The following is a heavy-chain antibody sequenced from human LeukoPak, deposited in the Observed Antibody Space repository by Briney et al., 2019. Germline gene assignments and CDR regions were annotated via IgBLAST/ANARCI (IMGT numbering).Heavy chain of an antibody. CDR3: ARDLANIAAAGNPPHDAFDI. D-gene: IGHD6-13*01. Sequence: ASVKVSCKASGYTFTSYGISWVRQAPGQGLEWMGWISAYNGNTNYAQKLQGRITMTTGTSTSTAYMELRSLRSDDTAVYYCARDLANIAAAGNPPHDAFDIWGQGTMVTVSS. V-gene: IGHV1-18*01. CDR2: ISAYNGNT. CDR1: GYTFTSYG. J-gene: IGHJ3*02.